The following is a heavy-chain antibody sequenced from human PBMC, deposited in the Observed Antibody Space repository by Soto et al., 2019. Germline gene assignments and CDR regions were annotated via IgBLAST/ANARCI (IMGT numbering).Heavy chain of an antibody. CDR2: ISSSSSYI. J-gene: IGHJ6*02. D-gene: IGHD3-10*01. Sequence: GSLRLSCAASGFTFSSYSMNWVRQAPGKGLEWVSSISSSSSYIYYADSVKGRFTISRDNAKNSLYLQMNSLRAEDTAVYYCARDNPGFGELLSYYYGMDVWGQGTTVTVSS. V-gene: IGHV3-21*01. CDR3: ARDNPGFGELLSYYYGMDV. CDR1: GFTFSSYS.